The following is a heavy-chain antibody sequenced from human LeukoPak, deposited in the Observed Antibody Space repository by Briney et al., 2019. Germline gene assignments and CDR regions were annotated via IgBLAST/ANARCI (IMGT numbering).Heavy chain of an antibody. Sequence: PGGSLRLSCAASGFTFSSYGMHWVRQAPGKGLEWVAVISYDGSNKYYADSVKGRFTISRDNAKNSLYLQMNSLRAEDTAAYYCARDWEYSYGQRRRSFDYWGQGTLVTVSS. CDR2: ISYDGSNK. J-gene: IGHJ4*02. V-gene: IGHV3-30*03. CDR1: GFTFSSYG. D-gene: IGHD5-18*01. CDR3: ARDWEYSYGQRRRSFDY.